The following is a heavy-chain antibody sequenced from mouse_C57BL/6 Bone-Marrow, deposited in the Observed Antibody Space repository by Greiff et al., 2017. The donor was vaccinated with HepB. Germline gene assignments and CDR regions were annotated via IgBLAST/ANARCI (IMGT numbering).Heavy chain of an antibody. CDR1: GYTFTSYW. CDR3: AYGGYYSNLYAMDY. J-gene: IGHJ4*01. D-gene: IGHD2-5*01. Sequence: QVQLQQSGAELVKPGASVKVSCKASGYTFTSYWMHWVKQRPGQGLEWIGRIHPSDSDTNYNQKFKGKATLTVDKSSSTAYMQLSSLTSEDSAVYYCAYGGYYSNLYAMDYWGQGTSVTVSS. V-gene: IGHV1-74*01. CDR2: IHPSDSDT.